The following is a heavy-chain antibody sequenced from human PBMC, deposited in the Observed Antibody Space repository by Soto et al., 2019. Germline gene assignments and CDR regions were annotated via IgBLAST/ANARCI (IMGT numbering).Heavy chain of an antibody. CDR3: ARDLIVDGPDNYAMDV. D-gene: IGHD3-22*01. CDR2: INPNSSGT. V-gene: IGHV1-2*02. J-gene: IGHJ6*02. CDR1: GYSLRGNY. Sequence: GASVKVSCKASGYSLRGNYIHWVRQTPGQGLERMGWINPNSSGTVYAQKFQGRVTMTRDTSLTTVYMQLNRLTSDDSAVYYCARDLIVDGPDNYAMDVWGQGTTVTVSS.